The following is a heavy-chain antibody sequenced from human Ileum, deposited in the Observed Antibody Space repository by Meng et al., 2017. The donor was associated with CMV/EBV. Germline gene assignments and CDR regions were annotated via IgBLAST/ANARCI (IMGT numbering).Heavy chain of an antibody. CDR1: GFTFSDNY. CDR2: ISIGSSTI. D-gene: IGHD3-3*01. J-gene: IGHJ6*02. Sequence: SLKISCAASGFTFSDNYMSWIRQVPGKGLEWVSYISIGSSTIYYADSVKGRFTISRDNANNSLYLQMNSLRGEDTAVYYCARVLREFYDHWTGTDYGMDVWGQGTTVTVSS. CDR3: ARVLREFYDHWTGTDYGMDV. V-gene: IGHV3-11*01.